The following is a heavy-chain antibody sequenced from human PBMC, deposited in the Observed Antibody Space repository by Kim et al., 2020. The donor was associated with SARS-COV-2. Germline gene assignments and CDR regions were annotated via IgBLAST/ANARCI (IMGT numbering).Heavy chain of an antibody. J-gene: IGHJ3*02. Sequence: SETLSLICTVSGGSISSYYWSWIRQPPGKGLEWIGYIYYSGSTNYNPSLKSRVTISVDTSKNQFSLKLSSVTAADTAVYYCARRGYSSGWYDAFDIWGQG. V-gene: IGHV4-59*08. CDR1: GGSISSYY. CDR2: IYYSGST. D-gene: IGHD6-19*01. CDR3: ARRGYSSGWYDAFDI.